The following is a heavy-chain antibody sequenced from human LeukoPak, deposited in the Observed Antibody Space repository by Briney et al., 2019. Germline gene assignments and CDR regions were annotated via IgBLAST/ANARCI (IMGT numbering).Heavy chain of an antibody. J-gene: IGHJ3*02. CDR1: GFTFSRYW. CDR2: IDSDGSST. D-gene: IGHD3-10*01. V-gene: IGHV3-74*01. Sequence: GGSLRLSCAASGFTFSRYWMHWVRQAAGKGLVWVSRIDSDGSSTNYADSVKGRFTISRDNTKNTLYLQMNSLRAEDTAVYYCARAGKTGAAAFDIWGQGTMVTVSS. CDR3: ARAGKTGAAAFDI.